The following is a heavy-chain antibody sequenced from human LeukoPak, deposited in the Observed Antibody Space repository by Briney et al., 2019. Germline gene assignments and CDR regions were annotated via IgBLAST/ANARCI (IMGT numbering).Heavy chain of an antibody. J-gene: IGHJ6*02. V-gene: IGHV1-69*06. CDR3: ARGAKMATPMEDYYYGMDV. D-gene: IGHD5-24*01. CDR2: IIPIFGTA. CDR1: GGTFSSYA. Sequence: GASVKVSCKASGGTFSSYAISWVRQAPGQGLEWMGGIIPIFGTANYAQKFQGRVTITADKSTSTAYMELSSLRSEDTAVYYCARGAKMATPMEDYYYGMDVRGQGTTVTVSS.